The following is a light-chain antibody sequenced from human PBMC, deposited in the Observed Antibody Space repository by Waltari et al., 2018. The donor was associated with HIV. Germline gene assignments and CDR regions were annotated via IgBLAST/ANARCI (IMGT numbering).Light chain of an antibody. CDR2: KDT. CDR3: VGWDSRLRGYV. Sequence: QSVLTQPPSASGAAGQRVTISCSGSSSNIENDNVSWYQQFPGAAPKLLIYKDTQLPSGVPDRFPGSKSGTSASLAIGGLRSDDEADYYCVGWDSRLRGYVFGARTKATVL. CDR1: SSNIENDN. V-gene: IGLV1-47*01. J-gene: IGLJ1*01.